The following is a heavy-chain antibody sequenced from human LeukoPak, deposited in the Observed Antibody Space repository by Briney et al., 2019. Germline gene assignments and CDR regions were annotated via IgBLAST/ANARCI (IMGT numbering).Heavy chain of an antibody. V-gene: IGHV3-30-3*01. D-gene: IGHD2-21*02. CDR2: ISYDGSNK. J-gene: IGHJ4*02. Sequence: GGPLRLSCAASGFIFSSYAMHWVRQAPGKGLEWVAVISYDGSNKYYADSVKGRFTISGDNSKNTLYLQMNSLGAEDTAVYYCAREVLHDLYFDYWGQGTLVTVSS. CDR1: GFIFSSYA. CDR3: AREVLHDLYFDY.